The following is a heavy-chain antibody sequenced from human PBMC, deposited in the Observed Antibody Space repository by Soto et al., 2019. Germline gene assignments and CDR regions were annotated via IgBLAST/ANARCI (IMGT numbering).Heavy chain of an antibody. CDR1: GFTFSDYY. CDR3: AREGAVAGSVPGIDAFDI. V-gene: IGHV3-11*06. Sequence: QVQLVESGGGLVKPGGSLRLSCAASGFTFSDYYMSWIRQAPGKGLEWVSYISSSSSYTNYADSVKGRFTISRDNAKNSLYLQMNSLRAEDTAVYYCAREGAVAGSVPGIDAFDIWGQGTMVTVSS. D-gene: IGHD6-19*01. J-gene: IGHJ3*02. CDR2: ISSSSSYT.